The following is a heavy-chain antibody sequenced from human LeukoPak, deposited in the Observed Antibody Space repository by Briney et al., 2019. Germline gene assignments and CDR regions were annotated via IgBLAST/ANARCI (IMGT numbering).Heavy chain of an antibody. CDR2: ISGSGGST. CDR1: GFTFRSFY. V-gene: IGHV3-23*01. J-gene: IGHJ1*01. D-gene: IGHD1-26*01. Sequence: QPGGSLRLSCAASGFTFRSFYMSWVRQAPGKGLEWVSAISGSGGSTYYADSVKGRFTISRDNSKNTLYLQMNSLRAEDTAVYYCAKDRESGSYYDAAIPYFQHWGQGTLVTVSS. CDR3: AKDRESGSYYDAAIPYFQH.